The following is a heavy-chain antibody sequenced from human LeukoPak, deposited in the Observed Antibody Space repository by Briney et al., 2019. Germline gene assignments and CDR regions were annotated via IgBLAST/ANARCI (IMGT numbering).Heavy chain of an antibody. CDR3: ARGPDATIFGVVNYYYYYMTS. J-gene: IGHJ6*03. V-gene: IGHV1-69*13. CDR2: IIPIFGTA. D-gene: IGHD3-3*01. Sequence: GASVKVSCKASGGTFSSYAISWVRQAPGQGLEWMGGIIPIFGTANYAQKFQGRVTITADESTSTAYMELSSLRSEDTAVYYCARGPDATIFGVVNYYYYYMTSGAKGPRSPSP. CDR1: GGTFSSYA.